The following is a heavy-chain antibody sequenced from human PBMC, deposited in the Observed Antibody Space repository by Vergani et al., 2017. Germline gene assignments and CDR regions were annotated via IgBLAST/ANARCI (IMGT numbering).Heavy chain of an antibody. CDR2: IWYDGSNK. D-gene: IGHD2-2*01. CDR1: GFTFSSYG. Sequence: QVQLVESGGGVVQPGRSLRLSCAASGFTFSSYGMHWVRQAPGKGLEWVAVIWYDGSNKYYADSVKCRFTISRDNSKNTLYLQMNSLRAEDTAVYYCARDRCSSTSCYPSDSDAFDIWGQGTMVTVSS. CDR3: ARDRCSSTSCYPSDSDAFDI. V-gene: IGHV3-33*01. J-gene: IGHJ3*02.